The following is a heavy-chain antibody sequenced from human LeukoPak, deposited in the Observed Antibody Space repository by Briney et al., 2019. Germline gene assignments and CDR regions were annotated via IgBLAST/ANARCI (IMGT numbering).Heavy chain of an antibody. D-gene: IGHD6-13*01. CDR1: GGSISSYY. J-gene: IGHJ5*02. CDR2: IYYSGST. CDR3: ARSKYSSSWLDPLVGWFDP. V-gene: IGHV4-59*01. Sequence: ASETLSLTCTVSGGSISSYYWSWIRQPPGKGLEWIGYIYYSGSTNYNPSLKSRVTISVDTSKNQFSLKLSSVTAADTAVYYCARSKYSSSWLDPLVGWFDPWGQGTLVTVSS.